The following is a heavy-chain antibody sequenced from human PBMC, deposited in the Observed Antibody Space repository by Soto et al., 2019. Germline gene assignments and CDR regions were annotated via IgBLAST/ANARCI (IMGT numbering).Heavy chain of an antibody. CDR3: AKSLWIIGYNWNDGWFDP. V-gene: IGHV3-23*01. D-gene: IGHD1-1*01. CDR2: ISGSGGST. CDR1: GFTFSSYA. J-gene: IGHJ5*02. Sequence: GGSLRLSCAASGFTFSSYAMSWVRQAPGKGLEWVSAISGSGGSTYYADSVKGWFTISRDNSKNTLYLQMNSLRAEDTAVYYCAKSLWIIGYNWNDGWFDPWGQGTLVTVSS.